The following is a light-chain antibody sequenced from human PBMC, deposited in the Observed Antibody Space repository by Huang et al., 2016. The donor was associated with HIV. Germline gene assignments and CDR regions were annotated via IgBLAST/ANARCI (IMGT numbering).Light chain of an antibody. CDR3: QHYNNWPPYT. Sequence: EITMTQSPATLSVSPGERATLCCRASQSMSSNLAWYQQKPGQGPRLLIYSAATRATGIPARVSGSGSGTEFTLTISSLQSEDFAIYYCQHYNNWPPYTFGQGTKLEI. CDR1: QSMSSN. J-gene: IGKJ2*01. V-gene: IGKV3-15*01. CDR2: SAA.